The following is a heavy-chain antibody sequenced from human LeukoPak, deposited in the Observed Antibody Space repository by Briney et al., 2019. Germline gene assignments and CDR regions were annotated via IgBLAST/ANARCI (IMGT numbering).Heavy chain of an antibody. Sequence: GGSLRLSCAESGFTFSSYGMHWVRQAPGKGLEWVAVIWYDGSNKYYADSVKGRFTISRDNSKNTLYLQMNSLRAEDTAVYYCAKCLGYCSSTSCYHPFDYWGQGTLVTVSS. CDR1: GFTFSSYG. J-gene: IGHJ4*02. D-gene: IGHD2-2*01. CDR2: IWYDGSNK. CDR3: AKCLGYCSSTSCYHPFDY. V-gene: IGHV3-33*06.